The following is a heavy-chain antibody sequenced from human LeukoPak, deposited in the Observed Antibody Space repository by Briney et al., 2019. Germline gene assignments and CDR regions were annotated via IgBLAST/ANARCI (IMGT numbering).Heavy chain of an antibody. Sequence: ETLSLTCTVSGGSISSGGYYWSWVRQAPGKGLEWVANIKQDGSEKYYVDSVKGRFTISRDNAKNSLYLQMNSLRAEDTAVYYCALEVTIVRGVYAVRAFDIWGQGTMVTVSS. CDR1: GGSISSGGYY. V-gene: IGHV3-7*03. CDR3: ALEVTIVRGVYAVRAFDI. CDR2: IKQDGSEK. D-gene: IGHD3-10*01. J-gene: IGHJ3*02.